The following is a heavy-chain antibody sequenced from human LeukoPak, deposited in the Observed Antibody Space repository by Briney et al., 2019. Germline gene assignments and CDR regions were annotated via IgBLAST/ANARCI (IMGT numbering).Heavy chain of an antibody. CDR1: GFTFSSYA. CDR3: AIVINYWYFDR. CDR2: ISSNGGST. V-gene: IGHV3-64*01. Sequence: GGSLRLSCAASGFTFSSYAMHWVRQAPGKGLEYVSAISSNGGSTYYANSVKGRFTISRDNSKNTLYLQMNSLRAEDTAVYYCAIVINYWYFDRWGRGTLVTVSS. J-gene: IGHJ2*01. D-gene: IGHD3-16*01.